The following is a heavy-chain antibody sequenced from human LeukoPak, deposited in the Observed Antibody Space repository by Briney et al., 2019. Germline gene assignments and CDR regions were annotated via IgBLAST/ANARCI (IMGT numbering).Heavy chain of an antibody. D-gene: IGHD6-13*01. CDR1: GFTFSSYW. J-gene: IGHJ4*02. CDR3: ARESSSSLIDY. V-gene: IGHV3-7*01. Sequence: GGSLGLSCAASGFTFSSYWMSWVRQAPGKGLEWVANIKQDGSEKYYVDSVKGRFTISRDNAKNSLYLQMNSLRAEDTAVYYCARESSSSLIDYWGQGTLVTVSS. CDR2: IKQDGSEK.